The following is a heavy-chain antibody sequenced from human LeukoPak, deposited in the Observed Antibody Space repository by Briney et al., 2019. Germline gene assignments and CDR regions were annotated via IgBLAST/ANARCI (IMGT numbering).Heavy chain of an antibody. CDR2: IQPHDSST. CDR1: GYNFISNW. CDR3: ARVDRRGYSDYTAIPPDY. Sequence: PGESLKISCQGAGYNFISNWIGWVRQTRGKWREFWGIIQPHDSSTIYSPSFQGQVTVSVDKSITTAYLQLTSLKSSDTGLSYCARVDRRGYSDYTAIPPDYWGQGTLVTVSS. V-gene: IGHV5-51*01. D-gene: IGHD5-12*01. J-gene: IGHJ4*02.